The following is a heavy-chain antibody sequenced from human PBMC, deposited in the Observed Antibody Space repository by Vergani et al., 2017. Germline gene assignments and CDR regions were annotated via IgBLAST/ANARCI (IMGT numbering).Heavy chain of an antibody. V-gene: IGHV3-23*01. CDR2: ISGSGGST. Sequence: EVQLLESGGGLVQPGGSLRLSCAASGFTFSSYAMSWVRQAPGKGLEWVSAISGSGGSTYYADSVKGRFTISRDNSKNTLYLQMNSVRAEDTAVYYCAKDRAAAGTFDYWGQGTLVTVSS. CDR3: AKDRAAAGTFDY. D-gene: IGHD6-13*01. CDR1: GFTFSSYA. J-gene: IGHJ4*02.